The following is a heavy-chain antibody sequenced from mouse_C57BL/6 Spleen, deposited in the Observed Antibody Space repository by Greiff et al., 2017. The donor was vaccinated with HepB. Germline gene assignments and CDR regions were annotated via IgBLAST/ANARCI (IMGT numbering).Heavy chain of an antibody. Sequence: QVQLQQPGAELVKPGASVKLSCKASGYTFTSYWMHWVKQRPGQGLEWIGMIHPNSGSTNYNEKFKSKATLTVDKSSSTAYMQLSSLTSEDSAVYYCARGGITTVVAGDYWGQGTTLTVAS. V-gene: IGHV1-64*01. D-gene: IGHD1-1*01. J-gene: IGHJ2*01. CDR2: IHPNSGST. CDR3: ARGGITTVVAGDY. CDR1: GYTFTSYW.